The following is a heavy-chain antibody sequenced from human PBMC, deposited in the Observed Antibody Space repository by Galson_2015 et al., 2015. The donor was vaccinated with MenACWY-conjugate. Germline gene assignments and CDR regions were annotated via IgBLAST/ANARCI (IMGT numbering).Heavy chain of an antibody. Sequence: SVKVSCKASGDTFTTYRVHWVRQAPGQGLEWVGILNPDSGSTAYAQKFQGRITMTRDASTSTVYMALSSLRSEDTAVYYCARERGNMVYFFDYWGQGTLVAVAS. CDR3: ARERGNMVYFFDY. CDR1: GDTFTTYR. J-gene: IGHJ4*02. V-gene: IGHV1-46*01. D-gene: IGHD2-8*01. CDR2: LNPDSGST.